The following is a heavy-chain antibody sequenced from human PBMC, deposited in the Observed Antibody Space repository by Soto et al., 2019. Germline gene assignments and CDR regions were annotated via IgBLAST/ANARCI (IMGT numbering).Heavy chain of an antibody. CDR3: AKDLRGVRFSGFDP. Sequence: GGSLRLSCAASGFTFSSYAMSWVRQAPGKGLEWVSAISGSGGSTYYADSVKGRFTISGDNSKNTLYLQMNSLRAEDTAVYYCAKDLRGVRFSGFDPWGQGTLVTVSS. J-gene: IGHJ5*02. D-gene: IGHD3-10*01. V-gene: IGHV3-23*01. CDR1: GFTFSSYA. CDR2: ISGSGGST.